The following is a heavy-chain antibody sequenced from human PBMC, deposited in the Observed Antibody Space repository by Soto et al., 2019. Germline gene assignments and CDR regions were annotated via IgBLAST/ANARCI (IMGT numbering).Heavy chain of an antibody. CDR2: IWYDGSKK. J-gene: IGHJ3*02. V-gene: IGHV3-33*01. CDR3: ATLASGYDSLDVFDI. D-gene: IGHD5-12*01. Sequence: QVQLVESGGGVVQPGRSLRLSCAASGFTFGSHGMHWVRQAPGKGLDWVAVIWYDGSKKYYADSVKGRFTISRDNSKNTLYLAMYSLRVEDTAVYYCATLASGYDSLDVFDIWVQGTMVTVSS. CDR1: GFTFGSHG.